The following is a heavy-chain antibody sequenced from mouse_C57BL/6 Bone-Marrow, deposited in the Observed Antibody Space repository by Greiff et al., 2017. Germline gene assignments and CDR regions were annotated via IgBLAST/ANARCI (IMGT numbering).Heavy chain of an antibody. D-gene: IGHD2-4*01. J-gene: IGHJ1*03. Sequence: VHLVESGPGLVQPSQSLSITCTVSGFSLTSYGVHWVRQSPGKGLEWLGVIWSGGSTDYNAAFISRLSISKDNSKSQVFFKMNSLQADDTAIYYCARKAYDYDGYFDVWGTGTTVTVSS. V-gene: IGHV2-2*01. CDR2: IWSGGST. CDR3: ARKAYDYDGYFDV. CDR1: GFSLTSYG.